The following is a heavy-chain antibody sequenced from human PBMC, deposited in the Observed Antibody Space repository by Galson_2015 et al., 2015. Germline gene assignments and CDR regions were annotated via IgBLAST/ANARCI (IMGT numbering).Heavy chain of an antibody. CDR3: ARGSSSSYSPGDY. D-gene: IGHD3-22*01. CDR2: ISSDGNSK. J-gene: IGHJ4*02. CDR1: GFTFNNYA. Sequence: SLRLSCAASGFTFNNYAMHWVRQAPGGGLEWVALISSDGNSKNYAGSVKGRFTLSRDNSNNTLYLQMNTLRAEDTAVYYCARGSSSSYSPGDYWGQGTLVTVSS. V-gene: IGHV3-30-3*01.